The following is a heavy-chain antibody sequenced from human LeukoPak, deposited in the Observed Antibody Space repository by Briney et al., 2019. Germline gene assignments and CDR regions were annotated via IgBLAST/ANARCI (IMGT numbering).Heavy chain of an antibody. Sequence: GGSLRLSCAASGFTSSSYSMNWVRQAPGKGLEWVSSISSSSSYIYYADSVKGRFTISRDNAKNSLYLQMNSLRAEDTAVYYCARRATGVYYFDYWGQGTLVTVSS. CDR3: ARRATGVYYFDY. V-gene: IGHV3-21*01. CDR2: ISSSSSYI. J-gene: IGHJ4*02. D-gene: IGHD3-10*01. CDR1: GFTSSSYS.